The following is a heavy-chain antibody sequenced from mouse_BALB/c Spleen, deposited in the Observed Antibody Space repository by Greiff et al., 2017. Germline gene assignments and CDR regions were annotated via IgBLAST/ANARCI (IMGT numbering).Heavy chain of an antibody. CDR3: ARRNYYFAY. CDR1: GFAFSSYD. V-gene: IGHV5-12-1*01. J-gene: IGHJ3*01. CDR2: ISSGGGST. Sequence: VQLNESGGGLVKPGGSLKLSCAASGFAFSSYDMSWVRQTPEKRLEWVAYISSGGGSTYYPDTVKGRFTISRDNAKNTLYLQMSSLKSEDTAMYYCARRNYYFAYWGQGTPVTVSA. D-gene: IGHD2-1*01.